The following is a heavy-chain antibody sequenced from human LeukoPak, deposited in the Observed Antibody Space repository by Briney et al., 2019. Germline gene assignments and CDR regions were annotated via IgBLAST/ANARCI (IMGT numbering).Heavy chain of an antibody. CDR2: ISGSGGST. Sequence: PGGSLRLSCAASGFTFSSYAMSWVRQAPRKRLEWVSAISGSGGSTYYADSVKGRFTISRDNSKNTLYLQMNSLRAEDTAVYYCAKDGGYDFWSGYYMDYWGQGTLVTVSS. CDR3: AKDGGYDFWSGYYMDY. CDR1: GFTFSSYA. D-gene: IGHD3-3*01. V-gene: IGHV3-23*01. J-gene: IGHJ4*02.